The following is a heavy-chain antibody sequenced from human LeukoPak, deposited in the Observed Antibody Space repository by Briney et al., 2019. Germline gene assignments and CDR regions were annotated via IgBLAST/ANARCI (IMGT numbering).Heavy chain of an antibody. J-gene: IGHJ3*02. CDR1: GYSISSGFY. Sequence: SETLSLTCSVSGYSISSGFYWGWIRQPPGKGLEWIGYIYYSGSTNYNPSLKSRVTISVDTSKNQFSLKLSSVTAADTAVYYCARATAITMVRGVRSDAFDIWGQGTMVTVSS. CDR3: ARATAITMVRGVRSDAFDI. CDR2: IYYSGST. V-gene: IGHV4-61*01. D-gene: IGHD3-10*01.